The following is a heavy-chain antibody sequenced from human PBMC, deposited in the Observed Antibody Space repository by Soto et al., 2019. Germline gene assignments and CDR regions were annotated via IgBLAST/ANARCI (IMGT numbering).Heavy chain of an antibody. J-gene: IGHJ3*02. D-gene: IGHD4-17*01. CDR2: IYYSGST. V-gene: IGHV4-59*08. Sequence: QVQLQESGPGLVKPSETLSLTCTVSGGSISSYYWSWIRQPPGKGLEWIGYIYYSGSTNYNPSLTSRVTISVDTSKNQFSLKLSSVTAADTAVYYCARRYGPAFEIWGQGTMVTVSS. CDR3: ARRYGPAFEI. CDR1: GGSISSYY.